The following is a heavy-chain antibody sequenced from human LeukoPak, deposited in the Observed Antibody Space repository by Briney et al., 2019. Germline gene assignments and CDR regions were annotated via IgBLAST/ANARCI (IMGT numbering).Heavy chain of an antibody. V-gene: IGHV3-30*04. CDR1: GFTFRTYA. J-gene: IGHJ6*04. Sequence: QPGGSLRLSCAASGFTFRTYAMNWVRQAPGKGLEWVAVISDDGSNKYYAESVKGQFTISRDNSKNTLYLQMNSLRAEDTAVYYCAELGITMIGGVWGKGTTVTISS. CDR2: ISDDGSNK. D-gene: IGHD3-10*02. CDR3: AELGITMIGGV.